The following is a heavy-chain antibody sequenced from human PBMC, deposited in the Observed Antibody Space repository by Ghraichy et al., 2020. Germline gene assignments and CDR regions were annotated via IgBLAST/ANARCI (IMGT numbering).Heavy chain of an antibody. D-gene: IGHD1-26*01. CDR1: GFTFSSYW. CDR3: ASIVGPTRVDY. V-gene: IGHV3-74*01. J-gene: IGHJ4*02. CDR2: INSDGSST. Sequence: GGSLRLSCVASGFTFSSYWMHWVRQAPGKGLVWVSRINSDGSSTSYADPVKGRFTISRDNAKNTLFLQMNSLRAEDTAVYYWASIVGPTRVDYWGRGTLVTVSS.